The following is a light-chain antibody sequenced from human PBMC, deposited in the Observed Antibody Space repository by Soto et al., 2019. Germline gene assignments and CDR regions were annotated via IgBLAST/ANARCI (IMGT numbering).Light chain of an antibody. CDR2: DAS. V-gene: IGKV1-5*01. Sequence: DIQMTQSPSTLSASVGDRVIITCRASQSVGPWLAWYQQKPGKAPKLLIYDASSLESGVPSRFSGSGSGTDFTLTISSLQPEDFATYYCQRLSHAFGGGTKVDI. CDR3: QRLSHA. J-gene: IGKJ4*01. CDR1: QSVGPW.